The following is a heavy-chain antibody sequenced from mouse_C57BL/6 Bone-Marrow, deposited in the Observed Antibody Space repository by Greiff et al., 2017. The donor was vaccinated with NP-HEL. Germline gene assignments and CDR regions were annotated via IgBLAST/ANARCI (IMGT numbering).Heavy chain of an antibody. V-gene: IGHV1-81*01. CDR1: GYTFTSYG. CDR2: IYPRSGNT. Sequence: QVHVKQSGAELARPGASVKLSCKASGYTFTSYGISWVKQRTGQGLEWIGEIYPRSGNTYYNEKFKGKATLTADKSSSTAYMELRSLTSEDSAVYFCARNPYYYGSSSYYFDYWGQGTTLTVSS. D-gene: IGHD1-1*01. J-gene: IGHJ2*01. CDR3: ARNPYYYGSSSYYFDY.